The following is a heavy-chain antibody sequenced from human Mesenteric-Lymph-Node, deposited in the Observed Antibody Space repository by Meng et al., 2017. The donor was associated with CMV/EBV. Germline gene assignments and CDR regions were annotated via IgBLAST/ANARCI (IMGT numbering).Heavy chain of an antibody. Sequence: ASVKVSCKASGYTFTSYGISWVRQAPGQGLEWMGWISAYNGNTNYAQKLQGRVTMTTDTSTSTAYMELSSLRSEDTAVYYCALGYCSSTSCYPDYYYYGMDVWGQGTTVTVSS. J-gene: IGHJ6*02. V-gene: IGHV1-18*01. CDR1: GYTFTSYG. CDR2: ISAYNGNT. CDR3: ALGYCSSTSCYPDYYYYGMDV. D-gene: IGHD2-2*03.